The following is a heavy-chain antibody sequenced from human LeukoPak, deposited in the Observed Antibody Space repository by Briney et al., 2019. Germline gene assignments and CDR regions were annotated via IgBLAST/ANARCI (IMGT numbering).Heavy chain of an antibody. V-gene: IGHV3-21*01. J-gene: IGHJ4*02. Sequence: PGGSLRLSCAASGFTFSSYIMNWVRQAPGKGLEWVSSITSSSSYIYYADSVKGRFTMSRDNAKNSLYLQMNSLRAEDTAVYFCARLYSSGWADYWGQGTLVTVSS. CDR1: GFTFSSYI. CDR3: ARLYSSGWADY. CDR2: ITSSSSYI. D-gene: IGHD6-19*01.